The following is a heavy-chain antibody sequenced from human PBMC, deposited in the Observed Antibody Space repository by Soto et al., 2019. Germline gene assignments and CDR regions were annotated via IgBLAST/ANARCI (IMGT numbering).Heavy chain of an antibody. J-gene: IGHJ6*03. D-gene: IGHD6-13*01. CDR2: INPNSGDT. V-gene: IGHV1-2*04. CDR3: AREGAAAGFYYYYMDV. CDR1: GYTFTGYY. Sequence: GASVKVSCKASGYTFTGYYVHWVRQAPGQGLEWMGWINPNSGDTNYAQNFQGWVTMTRDTSISTAYMELRRLRSDDTAVYFCAREGAAAGFYYYYMDVWGRGTTVTVSS.